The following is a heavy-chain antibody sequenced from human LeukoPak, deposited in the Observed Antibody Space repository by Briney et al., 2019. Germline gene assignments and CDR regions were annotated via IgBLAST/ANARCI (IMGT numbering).Heavy chain of an antibody. V-gene: IGHV3-23*01. CDR3: ARVTYGSGTYGAFDY. Sequence: GGSLRLSCAASGFTFSSHGMSWVRQAPGKGLEWVSTISGSGDNTYYADSVKGRFTVSRDNSKNTLYLQMNSLRAEDTAVYYCARVTYGSGTYGAFDYWGQGTLATVSS. CDR1: GFTFSSHG. CDR2: ISGSGDNT. D-gene: IGHD3-10*01. J-gene: IGHJ4*02.